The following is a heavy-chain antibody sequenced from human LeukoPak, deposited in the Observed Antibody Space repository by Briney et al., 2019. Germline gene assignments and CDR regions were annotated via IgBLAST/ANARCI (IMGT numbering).Heavy chain of an antibody. CDR2: IYHSGST. J-gene: IGHJ4*02. Sequence: SGTLSLTCSVFGGSIRSSNWGRWVREPPGGGLEWIGEIYHSGSTNYNPSLKSRVTISVDKSKNQFSLKLSSVTAADTAVYYCARVWTGAGTEAGDYWGQGTLVTVSS. D-gene: IGHD6-13*01. CDR1: GGSIRSSNW. CDR3: ARVWTGAGTEAGDY. V-gene: IGHV4-4*02.